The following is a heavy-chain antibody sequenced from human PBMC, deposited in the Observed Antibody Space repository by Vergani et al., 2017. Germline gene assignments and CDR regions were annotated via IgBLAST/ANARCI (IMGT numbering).Heavy chain of an antibody. CDR1: GFTLSNYD. CDR2: IQFDGSTQ. CDR3: AKHFRGWGIDY. D-gene: IGHD3-16*01. J-gene: IGHJ4*02. V-gene: IGHV3-30*02. Sequence: QVQLVESGGGVVQRGGSLRLSCATSGFTLSNYDMQWSRQGSGKGLEFVAFIQFDGSTQYYADSVKGRFTLSRDFSKNTLYLQMNSLRTDDTATYYCAKHFRGWGIDYWGQGTQVIVSS.